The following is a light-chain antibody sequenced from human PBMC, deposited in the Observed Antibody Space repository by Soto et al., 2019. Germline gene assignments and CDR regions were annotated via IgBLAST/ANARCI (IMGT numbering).Light chain of an antibody. Sequence: QSALTQPASVSGSPGQSITIACTGTSSDIGHYDYVSWYQQHPGKAPKLMIYHVTYRPSGVSNRYSGSKSGNSASLTISGLQDDDDADYYCCSLTASHTYVFGSGTKLTVL. CDR3: CSLTASHTYV. CDR2: HVT. V-gene: IGLV2-14*03. CDR1: SSDIGHYDY. J-gene: IGLJ1*01.